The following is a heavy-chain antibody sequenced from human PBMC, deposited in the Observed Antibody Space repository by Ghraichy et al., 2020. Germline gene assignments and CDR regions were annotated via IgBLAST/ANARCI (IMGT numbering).Heavy chain of an antibody. J-gene: IGHJ3*02. Sequence: LSLTCAASGFTFSSYAMHWVRQAPGKGLEWVAVISYDGSNKYYADSVKGRFTISRDNSKNTLYLQMNSLRAEDTAVYYCARDRIRCSTSCFYHLLGAFDIWGQGTMVTVSS. D-gene: IGHD2-2*01. CDR3: ARDRIRCSTSCFYHLLGAFDI. CDR1: GFTFSSYA. CDR2: ISYDGSNK. V-gene: IGHV3-30-3*01.